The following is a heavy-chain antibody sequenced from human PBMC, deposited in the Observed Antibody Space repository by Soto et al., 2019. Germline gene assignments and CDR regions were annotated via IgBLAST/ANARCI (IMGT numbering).Heavy chain of an antibody. Sequence: SETLSLTCTVSGGSISSYYWSWIRQPPGKGLEWIGYIYYSGSTNYNPSLKSRVTISVDTSKNQFSLKLSSVTAADTAVYYCARQVGITIFTFDPWGQGTLVTVSS. J-gene: IGHJ5*02. D-gene: IGHD3-3*01. CDR3: ARQVGITIFTFDP. V-gene: IGHV4-59*08. CDR2: IYYSGST. CDR1: GGSISSYY.